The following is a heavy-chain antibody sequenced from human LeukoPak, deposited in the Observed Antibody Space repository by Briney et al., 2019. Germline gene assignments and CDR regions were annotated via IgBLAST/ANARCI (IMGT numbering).Heavy chain of an antibody. D-gene: IGHD4-11*01. CDR3: ARTQGWGTVRTGYYYGMDV. CDR1: GGSISGSY. J-gene: IGHJ6*02. CDR2: IYYSET. Sequence: SETLSLTCTVSGGSISGSYWSWIRRPPGKGLEWIGYIYYSETYYNPSLKSRVTISLDTSKNQFSLNLRFVTAADTAVYFCARTQGWGTVRTGYYYGMDVWGQGTTVTVSS. V-gene: IGHV4-59*08.